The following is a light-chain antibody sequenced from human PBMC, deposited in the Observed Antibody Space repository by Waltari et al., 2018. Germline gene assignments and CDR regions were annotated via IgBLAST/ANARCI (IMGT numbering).Light chain of an antibody. V-gene: IGKV1-5*01. CDR1: QTISSW. CDR2: DAS. Sequence: DIQMTQSPSTLSASVGDRVTITCRASQTISSWLAWYQQKPGKAPNLLIYDASSLESGVPSRFSGSGSGTEFTLTISSLQPDDFAIYYCQQYNSYLRTFGGGTKVEIQ. CDR3: QQYNSYLRT. J-gene: IGKJ4*01.